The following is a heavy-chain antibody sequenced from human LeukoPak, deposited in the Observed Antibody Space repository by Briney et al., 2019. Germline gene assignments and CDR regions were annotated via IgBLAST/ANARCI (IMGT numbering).Heavy chain of an antibody. Sequence: SETLSLTCTVSGGSISSGDYYWSWIRQPPGTGLEWIGYIYYSGSTYYNPSLKSRVTISVDTSKNQFSLKLNSVTAADTAVYYCSREVPWVWNFDLWGRGTLVTVSS. V-gene: IGHV4-30-4*01. CDR1: GGSISSGDYY. D-gene: IGHD1-26*01. CDR2: IYYSGST. CDR3: SREVPWVWNFDL. J-gene: IGHJ2*01.